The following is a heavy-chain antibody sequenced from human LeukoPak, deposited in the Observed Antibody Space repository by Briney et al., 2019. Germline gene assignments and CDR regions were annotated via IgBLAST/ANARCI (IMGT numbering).Heavy chain of an antibody. CDR2: INTGGGTT. D-gene: IGHD3-10*01. CDR3: AKEGLYGSGGAFDY. CDR1: GFTFSSFA. V-gene: IGHV3-23*01. J-gene: IGHJ4*02. Sequence: PGGSLRLSCAASGFTFSSFAMTWVRQAPGKGLEWVSVINTGGGTTDYADSVKGRFTISRDNSKNTLYLQMNSLRAEDTAVYYCAKEGLYGSGGAFDYWGQGTLVTVSS.